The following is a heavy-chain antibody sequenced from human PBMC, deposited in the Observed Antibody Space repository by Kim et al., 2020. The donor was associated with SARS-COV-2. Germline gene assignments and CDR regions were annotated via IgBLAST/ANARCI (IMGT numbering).Heavy chain of an antibody. CDR2: INPNSGGT. J-gene: IGHJ5*02. V-gene: IGHV1-2*06. CDR3: ARGEYSSSWYSLNPGNNWFDP. CDR1: GYTFTGYY. Sequence: ASVKVSCKASGYTFTGYYMHWVRQAPGQGLEWMGRINPNSGGTNYAQKFQGRVTMTRDTSISTAYMELSRLRSDDTAVYYCARGEYSSSWYSLNPGNNWFDPWGQGTLVTVSS. D-gene: IGHD6-13*01.